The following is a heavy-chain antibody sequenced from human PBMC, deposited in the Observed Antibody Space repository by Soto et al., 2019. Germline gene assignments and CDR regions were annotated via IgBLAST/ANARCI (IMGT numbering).Heavy chain of an antibody. J-gene: IGHJ4*02. CDR2: INPNSGGT. CDR3: ARSYNWNYMARS. Sequence: GASVKVSCKASGYTFTGYYMHWVRQAPGQGLEWMGWINPNSGGTNYAQKFQGRVTMTRDTSISTAYMELSRLRSDDTAVYCCARSYNWNYMARSWGQGTLVTVSS. V-gene: IGHV1-2*02. D-gene: IGHD1-7*01. CDR1: GYTFTGYY.